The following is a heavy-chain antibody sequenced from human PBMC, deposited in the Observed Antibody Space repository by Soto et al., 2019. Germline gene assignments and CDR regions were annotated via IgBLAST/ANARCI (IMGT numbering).Heavy chain of an antibody. V-gene: IGHV1-2*04. CDR1: GYTFTSYY. Sequence: ASVKVSCKASGYTFTSYYMHWVRQAPGQGLEWMGWINPNSGGTNYAQKFQGWVTMTRDTSISTAYMELSRLRSDDTAVYYCARGASPLSYYYDSSGSEYYFDYWGQGTLVTVSS. CDR2: INPNSGGT. D-gene: IGHD3-22*01. CDR3: ARGASPLSYYYDSSGSEYYFDY. J-gene: IGHJ4*02.